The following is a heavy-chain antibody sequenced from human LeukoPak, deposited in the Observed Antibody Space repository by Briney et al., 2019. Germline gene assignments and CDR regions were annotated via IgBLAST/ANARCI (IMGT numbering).Heavy chain of an antibody. CDR2: IYHSGST. V-gene: IGHV4-38-2*02. Sequence: SETLSLTCTVSGYSISSGYYWGWIRQPPGEGLEWIGSIYHSGSTYYNPSLKSRVTMSVDTSKNQFSLKLRSVTAADTAVYYCASSITVTTDYWGQGILVTVSS. CDR3: ASSITVTTDY. J-gene: IGHJ4*02. D-gene: IGHD4-17*01. CDR1: GYSISSGYY.